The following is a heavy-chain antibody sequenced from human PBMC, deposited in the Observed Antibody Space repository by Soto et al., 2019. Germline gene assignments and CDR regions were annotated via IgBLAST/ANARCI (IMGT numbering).Heavy chain of an antibody. CDR3: SRDAPPADY. Sequence: QVQLVQSGAEVKKPGASVKVSCKASGYTFTSYAISWVRQAPGQGLEWMGWISAYNGNTNNAQNLQGRVTMTTDTSTSTAYIELRSLISDDTAVYYCSRDAPPADYWGQGSLVTVSS. CDR2: ISAYNGNT. J-gene: IGHJ4*02. V-gene: IGHV1-18*01. CDR1: GYTFTSYA.